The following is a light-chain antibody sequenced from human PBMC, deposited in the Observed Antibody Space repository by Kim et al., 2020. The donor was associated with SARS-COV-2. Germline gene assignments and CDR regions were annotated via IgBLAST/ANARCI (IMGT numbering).Light chain of an antibody. CDR3: QVWDSSTEHVV. V-gene: IGLV3-21*04. CDR1: NIASKS. Sequence: APAVTACITWGGHNIASKSVHWYQHWPGKAPGLIIYYDNVRPSGIHARCSGSNSDNTATLTMDRVEAGDEADYYCQVWDSSTEHVVFGEGTQLTVL. J-gene: IGLJ2*01. CDR2: YDN.